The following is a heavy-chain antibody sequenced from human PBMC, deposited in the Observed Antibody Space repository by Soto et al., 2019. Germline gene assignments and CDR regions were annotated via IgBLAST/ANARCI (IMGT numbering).Heavy chain of an antibody. J-gene: IGHJ4*02. D-gene: IGHD2-21*02. CDR2: IQKDGSEK. CDR3: VRGMTRGDY. Sequence: EVQLVESGGGLVRPGGSLRLSCAASGFTLSSYWMSWVRQAPGKGLEWVANIQKDGSEKYYVDSVKGRFTISRDNTKNSLYLQMNSLRPEDTAVYYCVRGMTRGDYWGQGTLVTGSS. CDR1: GFTLSSYW. V-gene: IGHV3-7*04.